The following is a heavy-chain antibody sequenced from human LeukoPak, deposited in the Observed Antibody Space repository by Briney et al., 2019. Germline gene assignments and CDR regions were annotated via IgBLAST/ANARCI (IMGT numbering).Heavy chain of an antibody. D-gene: IGHD7-27*01. CDR1: GGSISSGGYY. CDR2: IYYSGST. J-gene: IGHJ6*02. V-gene: IGHV4-31*03. CDR3: ARDSWGPYYYYGMDV. Sequence: PSETLSLTCTVSGGSISSGGYYWSWIRQHPGTGLEWIGYIYYSGSTYYNPSLKSRVTISVDTSENQFSLKLSSVTAADTAVYYCARDSWGPYYYYGMDVWGQGTTVTVSS.